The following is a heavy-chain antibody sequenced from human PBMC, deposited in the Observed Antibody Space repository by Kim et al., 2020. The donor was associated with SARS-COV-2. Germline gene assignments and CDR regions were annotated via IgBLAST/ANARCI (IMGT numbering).Heavy chain of an antibody. D-gene: IGHD1-26*01. J-gene: IGHJ6*02. CDR2: INPSGGST. CDR3: ARALVGANYYYGMDV. V-gene: IGHV1-46*01. CDR1: GYTFTSYY. Sequence: ASVKVSCKASGYTFTSYYMHWVRQAPGQGLEWMGIINPSGGSTSYAQKFQGRVTMTRDTSTSTVYMELSSLRSEDTAVYYCARALVGANYYYGMDVWGQGTTVTVSS.